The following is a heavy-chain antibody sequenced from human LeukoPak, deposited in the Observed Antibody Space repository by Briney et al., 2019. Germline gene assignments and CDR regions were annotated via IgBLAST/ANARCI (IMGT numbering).Heavy chain of an antibody. V-gene: IGHV3-33*06. D-gene: IGHD3-22*01. CDR1: GFTFSSYG. CDR3: AKAPYYYDSSGYQDY. CDR2: IWYDGSNK. Sequence: GGSLRLXCAASGFTFSSYGMHWVRQAPGKALEWVAVIWYDGSNKYYADSVKGRFTISRDNSKNTLYLQMNSLRAEDTAVYYCAKAPYYYDSSGYQDYWGQGTLVTVSS. J-gene: IGHJ4*02.